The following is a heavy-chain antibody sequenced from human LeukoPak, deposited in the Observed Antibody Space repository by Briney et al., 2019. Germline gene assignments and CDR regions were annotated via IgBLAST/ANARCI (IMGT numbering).Heavy chain of an antibody. Sequence: RSLRLSCAASGFTFSSFGMHWVRQAPGKGLDWVAVISYDGSNKYYADSVRGRFTISRDNSKNTLHLQMNSLRTEDTAVYYCAKELYSTTWYDYWGQGTLVTVSS. V-gene: IGHV3-30*18. CDR2: ISYDGSNK. D-gene: IGHD6-13*01. CDR3: AKELYSTTWYDY. J-gene: IGHJ4*02. CDR1: GFTFSSFG.